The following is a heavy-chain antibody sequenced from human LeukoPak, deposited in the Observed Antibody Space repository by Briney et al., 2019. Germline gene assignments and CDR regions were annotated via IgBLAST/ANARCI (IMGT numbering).Heavy chain of an antibody. D-gene: IGHD3-9*01. J-gene: IGHJ3*02. CDR3: ARDQSVDWAYAFDI. CDR1: GFTFSSYW. CDR2: IKQDGSEK. V-gene: IGHV3-7*01. Sequence: PGGSLRLSCAASGFTFSSYWMSWVRQAPGKGLEWVANIKQDGSEKYYVDSVKGRFTISRDNAKNSLYLQMNSLRAEDTAVYYCARDQSVDWAYAFDIWGQGTMVTVSS.